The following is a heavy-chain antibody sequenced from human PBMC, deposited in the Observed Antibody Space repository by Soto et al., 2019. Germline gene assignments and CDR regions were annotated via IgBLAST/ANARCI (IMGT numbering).Heavy chain of an antibody. CDR2: IYYSENT. D-gene: IGHD4-17*01. V-gene: IGHV4-34*01. CDR1: GESFSEYY. CDR3: ATHPTYGPLDH. Sequence: PSETLSLTCAVDGESFSEYYWSWIRQPPGKGLEWIGNIYYSENTYYNPSLKSRVTISVDTSKNQFSLRLTSVTAADTAVYYCATHPTYGPLDHWGQGTLVTVSS. J-gene: IGHJ4*02.